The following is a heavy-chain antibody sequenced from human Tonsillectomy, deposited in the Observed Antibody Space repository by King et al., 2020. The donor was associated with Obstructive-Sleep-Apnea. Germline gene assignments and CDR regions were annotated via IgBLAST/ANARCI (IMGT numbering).Heavy chain of an antibody. CDR1: GGTFSSYA. V-gene: IGHV1-69*01. CDR2: IIPIFGTA. Sequence: QLVQSGAEVKKPGSSVKVSCKASGGTFSSYAISWVRQAPGQGLEWMGGIIPIFGTANYAQKFQGRGTITADESTSTAYMELSSLRSEDTAVDYCARGVVPAALYYYGMDVWGQGTTVTVSS. D-gene: IGHD2-2*01. CDR3: ARGVVPAALYYYGMDV. J-gene: IGHJ6*02.